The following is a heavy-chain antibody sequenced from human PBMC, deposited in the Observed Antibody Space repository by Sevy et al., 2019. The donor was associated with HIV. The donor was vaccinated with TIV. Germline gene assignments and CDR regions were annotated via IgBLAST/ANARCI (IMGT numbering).Heavy chain of an antibody. CDR1: GGSVSSGSYY. J-gene: IGHJ4*02. Sequence: SETLSLTCTVSGGSVSSGSYYWSWILQPPGKGLEWIGYIYYSGSTNYNPSLKSRVTISVDTSKNQFSLKLSSVIAADTAVYYCARVVKDGYNSYYFDYWGQGTLVTVSS. V-gene: IGHV4-61*01. CDR2: IYYSGST. CDR3: ARVVKDGYNSYYFDY. D-gene: IGHD5-12*01.